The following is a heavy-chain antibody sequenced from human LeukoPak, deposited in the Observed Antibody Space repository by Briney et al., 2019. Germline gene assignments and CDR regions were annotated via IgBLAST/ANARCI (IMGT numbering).Heavy chain of an antibody. V-gene: IGHV3-23*01. CDR1: GFTFSSSA. J-gene: IGHJ4*02. CDR2: ISGSDSST. CDR3: AKSGYNRFDY. Sequence: GSLRLSCAASGFTFSSSAMSWVRQAPGKGLEWVSTISGSDSSTYYADSVKGRFTISRDNSKNTLYLQMNSLRADDTAVYYCAKSGYNRFDYWGQGTLVTVSS. D-gene: IGHD5-24*01.